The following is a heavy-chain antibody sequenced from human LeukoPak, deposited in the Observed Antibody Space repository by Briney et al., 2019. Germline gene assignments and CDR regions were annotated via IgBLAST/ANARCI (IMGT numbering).Heavy chain of an antibody. Sequence: GGSLRLSCAASGFTFSSYGMHWVRQAPGKGLEWVAVISYDGSNKYYADSVKGRFTISRDNSKNTLYLQMNSLRAEDTAVYYCAKAAMSQVTAIPAGYFDYWGQGTLVTVS. CDR2: ISYDGSNK. J-gene: IGHJ4*02. V-gene: IGHV3-30*18. CDR3: AKAAMSQVTAIPAGYFDY. CDR1: GFTFSSYG. D-gene: IGHD2-21*02.